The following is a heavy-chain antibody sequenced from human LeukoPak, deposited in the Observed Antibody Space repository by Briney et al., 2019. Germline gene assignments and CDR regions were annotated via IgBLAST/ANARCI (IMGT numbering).Heavy chain of an antibody. J-gene: IGHJ3*02. V-gene: IGHV3-73*01. Sequence: GGSLKLSCAASGFTFSGSAMHWVRQASGKGLEWVGRIRSKANSYATAYAASVKGRFTISRDDSKNTAYLQMNSLKTEDTAVYYCTRPDYYDSSGLWYAFDIWGQGTMVTVSS. CDR3: TRPDYYDSSGLWYAFDI. D-gene: IGHD3-22*01. CDR2: IRSKANSYAT. CDR1: GFTFSGSA.